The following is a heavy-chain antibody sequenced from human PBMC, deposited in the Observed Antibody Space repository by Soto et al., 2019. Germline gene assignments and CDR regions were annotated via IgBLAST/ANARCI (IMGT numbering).Heavy chain of an antibody. CDR1: GFTFSGYS. CDR3: ARVSLISRGFDY. V-gene: IGHV3-48*01. Sequence: GGSLRLSCAASGFTFSGYSLNWVRQAPGKGLEWVSYISGNSNTIHYADSVKGRFTVSRDNAKNSLYLQMNSLRAEDTAVYYCARVSLISRGFDYWGQGTLVTVSS. J-gene: IGHJ4*02. CDR2: ISGNSNTI. D-gene: IGHD2-15*01.